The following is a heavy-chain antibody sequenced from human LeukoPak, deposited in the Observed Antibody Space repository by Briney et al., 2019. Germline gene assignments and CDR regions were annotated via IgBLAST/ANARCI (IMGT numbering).Heavy chain of an antibody. CDR3: AKGQTF. Sequence: GGSLRLSCAAPGFTFSNYWMQWVRQAPGKGLVWVSRLNGDGSTTGYADSVKGRFTISRDNSKNILYLQMDSLRAEDTAVYYCAKGQTFWGQGTLVTVSS. CDR2: LNGDGSTT. CDR1: GFTFSNYW. V-gene: IGHV3-74*01. J-gene: IGHJ4*02.